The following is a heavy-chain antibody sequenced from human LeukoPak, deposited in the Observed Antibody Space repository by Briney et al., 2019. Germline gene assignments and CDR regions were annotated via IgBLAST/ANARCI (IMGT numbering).Heavy chain of an antibody. D-gene: IGHD2-15*01. J-gene: IGHJ1*01. V-gene: IGHV1-24*01. CDR1: GYTLTELS. CDR3: ATQHSYCSGGSCYYSTFQH. CDR2: FDPEDGET. Sequence: ASEKVSCKVSGYTLTELSMHWVRQAPGKGLEWMGGFDPEDGETIYAQKFQGRVTMTEDTSTDTAYMELSSLRSEDTAVYCCATQHSYCSGGSCYYSTFQHWGQGTLVAVSS.